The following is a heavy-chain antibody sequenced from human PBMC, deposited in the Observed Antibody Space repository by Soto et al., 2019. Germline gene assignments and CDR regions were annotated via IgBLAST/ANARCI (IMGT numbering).Heavy chain of an antibody. D-gene: IGHD4-17*01. J-gene: IGHJ4*02. Sequence: QVQLQESGPGLVKPSETLSLTCIVSGDSVSSGTYYWSWIRQPPGKGLEWFGYVYYRGSTNYIPTLKSRVTISIDTSRNPFSLKVNSVTAADTAVYYCARGLDYVGFDYWGQGPLVAVSS. CDR2: VYYRGST. CDR3: ARGLDYVGFDY. V-gene: IGHV4-61*01. CDR1: GDSVSSGTYY.